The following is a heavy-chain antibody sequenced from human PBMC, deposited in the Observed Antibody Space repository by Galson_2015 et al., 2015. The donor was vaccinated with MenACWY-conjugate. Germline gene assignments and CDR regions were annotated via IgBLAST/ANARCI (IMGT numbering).Heavy chain of an antibody. CDR2: INSDRRST. J-gene: IGHJ4*02. Sequence: SLRLSCAASGFTFSTYWMHWVRQAPGKGLVWVSRINSDRRSTSYADSVKGRFTISRDNAKNTLYLQMNSLRAEDTAVYYCARLGGNYRTTSHFDYWGQGTLVTVSS. CDR3: ARLGGNYRTTSHFDY. D-gene: IGHD1-26*01. CDR1: GFTFSTYW. V-gene: IGHV3-74*01.